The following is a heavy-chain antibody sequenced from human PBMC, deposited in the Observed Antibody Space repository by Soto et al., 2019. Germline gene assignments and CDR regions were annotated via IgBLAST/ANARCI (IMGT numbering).Heavy chain of an antibody. D-gene: IGHD3-16*01. CDR3: ARDPPGPAPRWGV. CDR2: IYPTGKT. CDR1: NGSISSGGYS. V-gene: IGHV4-30-2*01. J-gene: IGHJ6*02. Sequence: PSETLSLTCTVSNGSISSGGYSWSWIRQTPGKGLEWIGYIYPTGKTYYNPSLKNRATLSIDTSQNQFSLQLTSVTAADTAVYYCARDPPGPAPRWGVWGHGTTVTVSS.